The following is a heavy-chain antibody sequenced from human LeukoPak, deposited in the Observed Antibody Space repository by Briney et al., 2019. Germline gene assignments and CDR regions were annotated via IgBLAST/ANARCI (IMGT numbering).Heavy chain of an antibody. CDR1: GYTFTGCY. CDR2: INPNSGGT. V-gene: IGHV1-2*04. CDR3: ARSSANDPQITMVRGVIITNWFDP. Sequence: ASVKVSCKASGYTFTGCYMHWVRQAPGQGLEWMGWINPNSGGTNYAQKFQGWVTMTRDTSISTAYMELSRLRSDDTAVYYCARSSANDPQITMVRGVIITNWFDPWGQGTLVTVSS. D-gene: IGHD3-10*01. J-gene: IGHJ5*02.